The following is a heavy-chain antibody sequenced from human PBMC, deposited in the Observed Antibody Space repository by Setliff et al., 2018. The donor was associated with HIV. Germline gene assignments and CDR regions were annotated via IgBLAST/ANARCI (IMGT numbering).Heavy chain of an antibody. J-gene: IGHJ4*02. D-gene: IGHD3-10*01. Sequence: ASVKVSCKASGYSFTDYYIHWVRQAPGQGLEWVGRISPNSGGTNYAVKFQGRVTMTRDTSITTVHMEVSRLTFDDTAFYYCAKVGDYSGFGEFAALDSWGQGTLVTVSS. CDR1: GYSFTDYY. CDR2: ISPNSGGT. CDR3: AKVGDYSGFGEFAALDS. V-gene: IGHV1-2*06.